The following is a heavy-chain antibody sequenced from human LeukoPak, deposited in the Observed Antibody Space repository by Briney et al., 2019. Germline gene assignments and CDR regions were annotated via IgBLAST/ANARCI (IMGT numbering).Heavy chain of an antibody. V-gene: IGHV3-21*01. CDR2: ISPTGGAI. J-gene: IGHJ4*02. Sequence: GGSLRLSCVASGFTFSSYWMSWVRQAPGRGLEWVSSISPTGGAIFYADSLRGRFTIPRDNAKNSLYLQMNSLRAEDTALYFCASGIRERGFDYWGQGTLVTVSS. D-gene: IGHD1-1*01. CDR1: GFTFSSYW. CDR3: ASGIRERGFDY.